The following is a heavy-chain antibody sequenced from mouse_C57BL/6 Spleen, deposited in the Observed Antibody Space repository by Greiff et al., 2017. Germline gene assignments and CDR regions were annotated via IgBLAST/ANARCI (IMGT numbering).Heavy chain of an antibody. V-gene: IGHV1-52*01. CDR1: GYTFTSYW. CDR2: IDPSDSET. J-gene: IGHJ4*01. Sequence: QVQLQQSGAELVRPGSSVKLSCKASGYTFTSYWMHWVKQRPIQGLEWIGNIDPSDSETHYNQKFKDKATLTVDKSSSTAYMQLSSLTSEDSAGYDCASMVTAADYYAIDYWGQGTSVTVSS. D-gene: IGHD2-2*01. CDR3: ASMVTAADYYAIDY.